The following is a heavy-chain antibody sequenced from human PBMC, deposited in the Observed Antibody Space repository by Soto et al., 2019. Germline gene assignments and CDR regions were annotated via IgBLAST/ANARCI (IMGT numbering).Heavy chain of an antibody. CDR3: ASPPRLAGTLPDYYYYYGMDV. J-gene: IGHJ6*02. CDR1: GGTFSSYA. Sequence: QVQLVQSGAEVKKPGSSVKVSCKASGGTFSSYAISWVRQAPGQGLEWMGGIIPIFGTANYAQKFQGRVTITADESTSTAYMELSSPRSEDTAVYYCASPPRLAGTLPDYYYYYGMDVWGQGTTVTVSS. V-gene: IGHV1-69*01. CDR2: IIPIFGTA. D-gene: IGHD2-2*01.